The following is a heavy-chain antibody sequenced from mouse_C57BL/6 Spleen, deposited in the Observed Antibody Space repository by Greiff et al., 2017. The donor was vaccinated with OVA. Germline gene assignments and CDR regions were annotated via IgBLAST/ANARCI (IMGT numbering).Heavy chain of an antibody. V-gene: IGHV1-15*01. CDR3: TRSAPNAMDY. CDR1: GYTFTDYE. J-gene: IGHJ4*01. CDR2: IGPEPGGT. Sequence: QVQLQQSGAELVRPGASVTLSCKASGYTFTDYEMHWVQQTPVHGLEWIGPIGPEPGGTAYNQTFKGKAILTADKYSSTVYRELRSLTSEDSAVYYCTRSAPNAMDYWGKGTSVTVSS.